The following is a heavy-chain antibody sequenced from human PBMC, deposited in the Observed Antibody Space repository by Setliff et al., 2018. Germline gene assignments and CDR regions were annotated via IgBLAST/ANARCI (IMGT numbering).Heavy chain of an antibody. J-gene: IGHJ3*02. CDR1: GGSISSSSYY. V-gene: IGHV4-39*01. Sequence: SETLSLTCTVSGGSISSSSYYWGWIRQPPGKGLEWIGSIYYSGSTYYNPSLKSRVTISVDTSKNQFSLKVNSVTAADTAVYYCASQPGVPQIGGFDIWGQGTMVTVS. D-gene: IGHD2-15*01. CDR3: ASQPGVPQIGGFDI. CDR2: IYYSGST.